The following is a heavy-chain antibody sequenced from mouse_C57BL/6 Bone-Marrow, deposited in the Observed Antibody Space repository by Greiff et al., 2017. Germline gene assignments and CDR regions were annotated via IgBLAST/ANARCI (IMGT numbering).Heavy chain of an antibody. V-gene: IGHV1-59*01. CDR2: IDPSDSYT. J-gene: IGHJ4*01. CDR3: ARCSLPAMDY. Sequence: VQLQQPGAELVRPGTSVKLSCKASGYTFTSYWMHWVKPRTGQGLEWIGVIDPSDSYTNYNQKFKGKATLTVETSSSTVYMQLSSLTSEDSAVYYCARCSLPAMDYWGQGTSVTVSS. CDR1: GYTFTSYW.